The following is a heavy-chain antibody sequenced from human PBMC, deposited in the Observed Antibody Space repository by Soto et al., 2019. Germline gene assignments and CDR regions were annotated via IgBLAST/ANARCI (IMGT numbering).Heavy chain of an antibody. CDR3: SSLVVTASTDY. CDR1: GTSFNNAW. D-gene: IGHD2-21*02. J-gene: IGHJ4*02. V-gene: IGHV3-15*01. Sequence: SQRPSCAAAGTSFNNAWMSLVRPAPEKGLEWVGRITSKSEGGTTHNAAPVKGRVTISRDDSKNTPYLQMSSLKTEDTAVYFCSSLVVTASTDYWGQGTLVTV. CDR2: ITSKSEGGTT.